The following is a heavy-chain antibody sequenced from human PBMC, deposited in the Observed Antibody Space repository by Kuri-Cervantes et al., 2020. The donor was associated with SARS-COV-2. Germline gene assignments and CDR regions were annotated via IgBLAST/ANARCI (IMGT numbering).Heavy chain of an antibody. CDR1: GGSFSGYY. CDR2: IYYSGST. V-gene: IGHV4-59*01. Sequence: SETLSLTCAVYGGSFSGYYWSWIRQPPGKGLEWIGYIYYSGSTNYNPSLKSRVTISADTSKNQFSLKLSSVTAADTAVYYCARDHGSFRITAAGIDAFDIWGQGTMVTVSS. CDR3: ARDHGSFRITAAGIDAFDI. J-gene: IGHJ3*02. D-gene: IGHD6-13*01.